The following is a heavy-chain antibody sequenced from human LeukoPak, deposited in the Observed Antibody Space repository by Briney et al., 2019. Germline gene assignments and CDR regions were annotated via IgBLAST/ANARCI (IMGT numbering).Heavy chain of an antibody. CDR2: ISGSDEST. CDR3: ANRRLGRGAFDI. CDR1: GFTFSSYD. V-gene: IGHV3-23*01. Sequence: GGSLRLSCAASGFTFSSYDMSWIRQAPGKGLEWVSEISGSDESTKYVDSVKGRFTISRDNSKNTLYLLLNSLRVDDTAVYYCANRRLGRGAFDIWGQGTMVTVSS. D-gene: IGHD7-27*01. J-gene: IGHJ3*02.